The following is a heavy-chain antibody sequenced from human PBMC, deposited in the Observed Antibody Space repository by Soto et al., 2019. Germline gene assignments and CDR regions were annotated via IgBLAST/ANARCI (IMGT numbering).Heavy chain of an antibody. D-gene: IGHD3-22*01. V-gene: IGHV4-61*01. CDR3: ARYRDYYDSSGYGY. J-gene: IGHJ4*02. Sequence: SETLSLTCTVSGGSVSSGSYYWSWIRQPPGKGLEWIGYIYYSGSTNYNPSLKSRVTISVDTSKNQFSLKLSSVTAADTAVYYCARYRDYYDSSGYGYWGQGTLVTVSS. CDR2: IYYSGST. CDR1: GGSVSSGSYY.